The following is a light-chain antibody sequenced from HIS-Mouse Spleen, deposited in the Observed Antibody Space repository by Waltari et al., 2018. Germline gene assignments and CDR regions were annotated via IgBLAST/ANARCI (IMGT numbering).Light chain of an antibody. CDR2: LGS. J-gene: IGKJ3*01. V-gene: IGKV2-28*01. CDR1: QSLLHSNGYNY. CDR3: MQALQTPFT. Sequence: PGEPASISCRSSQSLLHSNGYNYLDWYLQKPGQSPQLLIYLGSNRASGVPDRFSGSGSGTDFTLKISRVEAEDVGVYYCMQALQTPFTFGPGTKVDIK.